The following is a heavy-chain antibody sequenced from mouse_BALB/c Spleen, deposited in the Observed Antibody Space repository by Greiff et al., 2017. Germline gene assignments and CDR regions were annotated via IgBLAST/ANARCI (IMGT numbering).Heavy chain of an antibody. CDR3: ARNGESYAMDY. CDR1: GFTFSSFG. V-gene: IGHV5-17*02. CDR2: ISSGSSTI. Sequence: EVKVVESGGGLVQPGGSRKLSCAASGFTFSSFGMHWVRQAPEKGLEWVAYISSGSSTIYYADTVKGRFTISRDNPKNTLFLQMTSLRSEDTAMYYCARNGESYAMDYWGQGTSVTVSS. J-gene: IGHJ4*01.